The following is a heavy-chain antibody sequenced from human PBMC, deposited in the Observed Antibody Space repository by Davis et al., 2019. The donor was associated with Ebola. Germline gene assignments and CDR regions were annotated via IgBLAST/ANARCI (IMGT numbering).Heavy chain of an antibody. CDR2: INGDGSKI. D-gene: IGHD6-19*01. V-gene: IGHV3-7*01. CDR3: VKNSGWYKLDC. J-gene: IGHJ4*02. Sequence: GESLKISCAASGFTFNNYWMTWVRQAPGKRLEWVANINGDGSKIGYVGSVKGRFTISRDNAKNSLYLQMDSLRGEDTAVYYCVKNSGWYKLDCWGQGTLVTVSS. CDR1: GFTFNNYW.